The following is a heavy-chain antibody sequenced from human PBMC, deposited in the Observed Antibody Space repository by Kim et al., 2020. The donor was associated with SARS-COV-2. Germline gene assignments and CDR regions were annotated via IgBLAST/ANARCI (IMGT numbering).Heavy chain of an antibody. CDR2: IDWDDDK. CDR1: GFSLSTSGMC. J-gene: IGHJ4*02. D-gene: IGHD3-10*01. CDR3: ARIRSGRGWLHHGYYFDY. Sequence: SGPTLVNPTQTLTLTCTFSGFSLSTSGMCVSWIRQPPGKALEWLARIDWDDDKYYSTSLKTRLTISKDTSKNQVVLTMTNMDPVDTATYYCARIRSGRGWLHHGYYFDYWGQGTLVTVSS. V-gene: IGHV2-70*11.